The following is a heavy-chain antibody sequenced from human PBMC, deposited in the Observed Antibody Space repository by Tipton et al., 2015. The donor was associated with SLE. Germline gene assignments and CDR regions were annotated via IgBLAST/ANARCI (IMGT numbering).Heavy chain of an antibody. D-gene: IGHD3-10*01. CDR3: ARSGTL. CDR1: GFIFSDYP. CDR2: ISKSGSEI. V-gene: IGHV3-11*04. Sequence: SLRLSCAASGFIFSDYPMSWVRQAPGKGLEWVSYISKSGSEIYYADSVKGRFTISRDNAKNSLFLQMDSLRAEDTAVYYCARSGTLRGQGTLVSVS. J-gene: IGHJ4*02.